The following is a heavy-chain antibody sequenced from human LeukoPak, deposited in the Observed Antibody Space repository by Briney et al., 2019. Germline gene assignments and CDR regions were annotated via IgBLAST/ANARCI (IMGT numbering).Heavy chain of an antibody. CDR2: ISSGSVST. CDR3: AKGPPRIVGALYYFDY. D-gene: IGHD1-26*01. CDR1: GFTFNNYA. J-gene: IGHJ4*02. V-gene: IGHV3-23*01. Sequence: GGSLRLSCAASGFTFNNYAMSWVRQAPGKGLEWVSAISSGSVSTYYADSVKGRFTISRDNSKNTLYQQMNSLRAEDTAVYYCAKGPPRIVGALYYFDYWGQGTLVTVSS.